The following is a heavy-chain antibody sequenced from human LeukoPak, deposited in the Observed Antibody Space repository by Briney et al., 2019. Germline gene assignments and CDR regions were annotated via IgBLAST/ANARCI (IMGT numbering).Heavy chain of an antibody. Sequence: PGGSLILSCAASGFTFDDYAMHWVRPAPGKGLEWVSGISWNSGSIGYADSVKGRFTISRDNAKNSLYLQMNSLRAEDTALYYCAKDSSGYYKAFDIWGQGTMVTVSS. J-gene: IGHJ3*02. D-gene: IGHD3-22*01. CDR1: GFTFDDYA. CDR3: AKDSSGYYKAFDI. V-gene: IGHV3-9*01. CDR2: ISWNSGSI.